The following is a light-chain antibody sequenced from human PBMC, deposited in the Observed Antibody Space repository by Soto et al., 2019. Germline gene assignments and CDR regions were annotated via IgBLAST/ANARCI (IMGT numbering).Light chain of an antibody. J-gene: IGLJ1*01. CDR3: DLVMLAVMSV. CDR1: SSDVGGYNY. CDR2: AVS. V-gene: IGLV2-14*01. Sequence: QSVLAQPASVSGSPGQSLTISCTGTSSDVGGYNYVSWYQQHPGKAPKLMIYAVSNRPSGVSNRFSGSTSGNTATLTISGLKTVRGADIDVDLVMLAVMSVFEGGTKVTIL.